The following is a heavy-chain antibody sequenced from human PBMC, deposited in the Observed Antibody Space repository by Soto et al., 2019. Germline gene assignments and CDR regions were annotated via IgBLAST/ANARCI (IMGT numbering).Heavy chain of an antibody. CDR3: AKSVRYCLGSSCSPEAFDV. J-gene: IGHJ3*01. D-gene: IGHD2-15*01. V-gene: IGHV3-30*18. CDR2: ISHDGTNK. CDR1: GFSFSDSG. Sequence: QVHLVESGGGVVKPGRSLRLSCVASGFSFSDSGMHWVRQAPGKGLEWVAAISHDGTNKYYADSVNDRFTISRDNSKNTLSLQMNSLRTEDKAVYYCAKSVRYCLGSSCSPEAFDVWGQGTQVSVSS.